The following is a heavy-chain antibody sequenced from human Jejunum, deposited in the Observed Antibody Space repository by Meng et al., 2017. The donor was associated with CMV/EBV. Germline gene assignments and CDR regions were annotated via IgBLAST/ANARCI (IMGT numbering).Heavy chain of an antibody. CDR1: GFTFSGYD. CDR3: VASRTSYWTSGLDF. Sequence: GKLVGVGGALVQPGGSLRLSCVASGFTFSGYDLHWVRQLRGKGPEWVSSIGTLHDTYYPDSVRGRFTISRENAKNSLYLQMNSLTAGDTATYYCVASRTSYWTSGLDFWGQGSLVTVSS. J-gene: IGHJ4*02. CDR2: IGTLHDT. D-gene: IGHD1-1*01. V-gene: IGHV3-13*01.